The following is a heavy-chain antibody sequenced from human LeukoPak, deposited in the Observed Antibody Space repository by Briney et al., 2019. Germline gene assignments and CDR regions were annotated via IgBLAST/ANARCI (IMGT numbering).Heavy chain of an antibody. Sequence: VASVKVSCKASGYTFTNYFVHWVRQAPGQGLEWMGWISPQSGDTNSAQKFQGRVTMTRDTSIATSYMELSSLTSDDTAVYYCARAFYITYDLWGQGTRVTSPQ. CDR1: GYTFTNYF. CDR3: ARAFYITYDL. V-gene: IGHV1-2*02. D-gene: IGHD3-10*01. CDR2: ISPQSGDT. J-gene: IGHJ5*02.